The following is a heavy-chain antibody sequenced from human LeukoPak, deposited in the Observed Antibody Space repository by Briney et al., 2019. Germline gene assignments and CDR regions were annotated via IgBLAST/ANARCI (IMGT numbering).Heavy chain of an antibody. D-gene: IGHD4-11*01. CDR2: IYYSGST. J-gene: IGHJ5*02. CDR1: GGSISIYY. CDR3: ARAPETTVTTSWFDP. Sequence: SETLSLTCTVSGGSISIYYWSWIRQPPGKGLEWIGYIYYSGSTNYNPSLKSRVTISVDTSKTQFSLKLSSVTAADTAVYYCARAPETTVTTSWFDPWGQGTLVTVSS. V-gene: IGHV4-59*01.